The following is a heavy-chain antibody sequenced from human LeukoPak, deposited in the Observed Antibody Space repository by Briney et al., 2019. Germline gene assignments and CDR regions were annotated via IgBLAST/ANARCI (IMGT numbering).Heavy chain of an antibody. CDR2: IYYSGST. Sequence: SETLSLTCTVSGGSISSGGYYWSWIRQHPGKGLEWIGCIYYSGSTYYNPSLKSRVTISVDTSKNQFSLKLSSVTAADTAVYYCARAQAGGYYNWDYWGQGTLVTVSS. V-gene: IGHV4-31*03. D-gene: IGHD3-10*01. CDR1: GGSISSGGYY. J-gene: IGHJ4*02. CDR3: ARAQAGGYYNWDY.